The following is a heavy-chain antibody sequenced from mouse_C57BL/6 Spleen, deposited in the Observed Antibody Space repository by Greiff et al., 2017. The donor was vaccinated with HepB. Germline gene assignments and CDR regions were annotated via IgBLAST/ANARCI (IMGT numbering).Heavy chain of an antibody. Sequence: QVHVKQPGAELVMPGASVKLSCKASGYTFTSYWMHWVKQRPGQGLEWIGEIDPSDSYTNYNQKFKGKSTLTVDKSSSTAYMQLSSLTSEDSAVYYCARSLVGDYYAMDYWGQGTSVTVSS. CDR3: ARSLVGDYYAMDY. CDR1: GYTFTSYW. V-gene: IGHV1-69*01. D-gene: IGHD3-3*01. CDR2: IDPSDSYT. J-gene: IGHJ4*01.